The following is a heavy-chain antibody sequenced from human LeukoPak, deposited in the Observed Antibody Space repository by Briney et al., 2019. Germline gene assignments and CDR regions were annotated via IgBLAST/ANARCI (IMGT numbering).Heavy chain of an antibody. CDR3: ARDLRDIVVVPAAHNLYYYYGMDV. CDR2: IIPIFGTA. V-gene: IGHV1-69*13. CDR1: GYTFTGYY. D-gene: IGHD2-2*01. Sequence: GASVKVSCKASGYTFTGYYMHWVRQAPGQGLEWMGGIIPIFGTANYAQKFQGRVTITADESTSTAYMELSSLRSEDTAVYYCARDLRDIVVVPAAHNLYYYYGMDVWGQGTTVTVSS. J-gene: IGHJ6*02.